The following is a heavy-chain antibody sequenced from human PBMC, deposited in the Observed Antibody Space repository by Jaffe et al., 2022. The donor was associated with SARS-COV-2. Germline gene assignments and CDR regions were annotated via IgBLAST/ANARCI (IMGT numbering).Heavy chain of an antibody. Sequence: QITLKESGPTLVKPTQTLTLTCTFSGFSLSTSGVGVGWIRQPPGKALEWLALIYWDDDKRYSPSLKSRLTITKDTSKNQVVLTMTNMDPVDTATYYCALTYYYDSSQVRGDAFDIWGQGTMVTVSS. CDR3: ALTYYYDSSQVRGDAFDI. CDR1: GFSLSTSGVG. V-gene: IGHV2-5*02. J-gene: IGHJ3*02. D-gene: IGHD3-22*01. CDR2: IYWDDDK.